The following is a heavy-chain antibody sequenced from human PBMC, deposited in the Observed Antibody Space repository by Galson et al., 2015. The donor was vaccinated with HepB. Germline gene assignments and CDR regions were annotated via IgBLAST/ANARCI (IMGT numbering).Heavy chain of an antibody. D-gene: IGHD5-12*01. CDR2: INPSGGST. Sequence: SVKVSCKASGYTFTSYYMHWVRQAPGQGLEWMGIINPSGGSTSYAQKLQGRVTMTRVTSTSTAYMELSSLRSEDTAVYYCAREVGSGYGFFDYWGQGTLVTVSS. J-gene: IGHJ4*02. CDR3: AREVGSGYGFFDY. V-gene: IGHV1-46*04. CDR1: GYTFTSYY.